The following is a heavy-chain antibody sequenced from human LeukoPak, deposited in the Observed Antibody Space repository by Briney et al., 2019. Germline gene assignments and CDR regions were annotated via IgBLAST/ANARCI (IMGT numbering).Heavy chain of an antibody. CDR1: GFTFSRFW. D-gene: IGHD3-3*01. J-gene: IGHJ4*02. Sequence: GGSLRLSCAASGFTFSRFWMTWVRQAPGKGLEWVANIKQDGSKEYYVDSVRGRFAISRDNAKNSLFLQMHSLRAEDTAIYYCATEDVPGNYNFWSGFRFTNWGQGALVTVSS. V-gene: IGHV3-7*01. CDR3: ATEDVPGNYNFWSGFRFTN. CDR2: IKQDGSKE.